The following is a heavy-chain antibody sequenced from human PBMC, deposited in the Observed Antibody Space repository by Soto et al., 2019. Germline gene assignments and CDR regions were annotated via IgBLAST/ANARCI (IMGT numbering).Heavy chain of an antibody. D-gene: IGHD3-10*01. Sequence: SAKVSFRASCYTFTSYGISWVRQAPGQGLEWMGWISAYNGNTNYAQKLQGRVTMTTDTSTSTAYMELRSLRSDDTAVYYCARTYGSGSYYYYYGMDVWGQGTTVTVSS. J-gene: IGHJ6*02. CDR2: ISAYNGNT. CDR3: ARTYGSGSYYYYYGMDV. CDR1: CYTFTSYG. V-gene: IGHV1-18*04.